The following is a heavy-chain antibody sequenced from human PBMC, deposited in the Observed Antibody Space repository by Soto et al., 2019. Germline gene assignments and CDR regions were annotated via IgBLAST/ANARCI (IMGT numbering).Heavy chain of an antibody. CDR3: ARHSGRNYGLYYFDY. D-gene: IGHD4-4*01. CDR2: IYYSGST. J-gene: IGHJ4*02. CDR1: GGSVSSYY. V-gene: IGHV4-59*08. Sequence: PSETLSLTCTVSGGSVSSYYWSWIRQSPGKGLEWIGYIYYSGSTKDKPSLKSRVTISVDTSKSQFSLKVSSATAADTAVYYCARHSGRNYGLYYFDYRGLGALVTVSS.